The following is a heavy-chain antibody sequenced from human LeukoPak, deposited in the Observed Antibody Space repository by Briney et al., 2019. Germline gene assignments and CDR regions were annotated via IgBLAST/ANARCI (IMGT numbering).Heavy chain of an antibody. CDR3: AALHVSIAAAGIWYYYGMDV. D-gene: IGHD6-13*01. CDR2: IVVGSGNT. Sequence: GASVKVSCKASGYTFTSYGISWVRQARGQRLEWIGWIVVGSGNTNYAQKFQERVTITRDMSTSTAYMELSSLRSEDTAVYYCAALHVSIAAAGIWYYYGMDVWGQGTTVTVSS. J-gene: IGHJ6*02. CDR1: GYTFTSYG. V-gene: IGHV1-58*02.